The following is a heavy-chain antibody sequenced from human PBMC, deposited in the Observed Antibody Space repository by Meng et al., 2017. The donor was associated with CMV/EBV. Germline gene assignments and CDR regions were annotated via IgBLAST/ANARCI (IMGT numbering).Heavy chain of an antibody. Sequence: GGSLRLSCAASGFTFDDYTMHWVRQAPGKGLEWVSLISWDGGSTYYADSVKGRFTISRDNSKNSLYLQMNSLRTEDTALYYCAKDKYTAMGSGMDVWGQGTTVTVSS. J-gene: IGHJ6*02. CDR3: AKDKYTAMGSGMDV. V-gene: IGHV3-43*01. D-gene: IGHD5-18*01. CDR1: GFTFDDYT. CDR2: ISWDGGST.